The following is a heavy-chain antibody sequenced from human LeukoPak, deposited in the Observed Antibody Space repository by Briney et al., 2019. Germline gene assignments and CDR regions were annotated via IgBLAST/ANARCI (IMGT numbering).Heavy chain of an antibody. D-gene: IGHD2-15*01. CDR2: ISPNSGGT. Sequence: ASVKVSCKASGYTFTGYYIHWVRQAHGQGLEWMGWISPNSGGTKYAQSFQGGVTMTRDTSSNTAHMELSRLRSDDTAVYYCARGDCSVNGCHGGNWFDPWGQGTLVTVSS. V-gene: IGHV1-2*02. CDR3: ARGDCSVNGCHGGNWFDP. CDR1: GYTFTGYY. J-gene: IGHJ5*02.